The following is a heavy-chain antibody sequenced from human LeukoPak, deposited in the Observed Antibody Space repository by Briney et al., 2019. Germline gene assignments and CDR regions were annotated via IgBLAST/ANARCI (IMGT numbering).Heavy chain of an antibody. D-gene: IGHD1-26*01. V-gene: IGHV3-21*01. J-gene: IGHJ4*02. CDR2: ISSSSSYI. CDR1: GFTFSSYS. Sequence: GGSLRLSCAASGFTFSSYSMNWVRQAPGKGLEWVSSISSSSSYIYYADSVKGRFTISRDNAKNSLYLQMNSLRAEDTAVYYCARVLVGATSFDYWGQGTLVTVSS. CDR3: ARVLVGATSFDY.